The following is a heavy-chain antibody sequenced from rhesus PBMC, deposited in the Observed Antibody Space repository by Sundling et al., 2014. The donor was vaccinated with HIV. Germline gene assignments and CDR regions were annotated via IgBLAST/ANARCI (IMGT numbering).Heavy chain of an antibody. Sequence: QVQLVQSGAEVKKPGASVKLSCKASGYTFISYSIHWVRQAPGQGLEWMGWINPSNGKTDYAQKFQGRVTMTRDTSTSTAYMEVSSLRSEDTAVYYCARGMAGTTIWGQGVLVTVSS. D-gene: IGHD1-14*01. CDR2: INPSNGKT. J-gene: IGHJ4*01. V-gene: IGHV1-200*01. CDR3: ARGMAGTTI. CDR1: GYTFISYS.